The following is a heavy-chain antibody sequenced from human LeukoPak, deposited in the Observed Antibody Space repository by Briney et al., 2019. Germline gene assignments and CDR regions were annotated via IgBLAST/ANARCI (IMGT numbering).Heavy chain of an antibody. V-gene: IGHV1-24*01. D-gene: IGHD6-19*01. J-gene: IGHJ4*02. CDR1: GYTLTELS. CDR2: FDPEDGET. CDR3: ATHRITGWYRGIGDY. Sequence: ASVKVSCKVSGYTLTELSTHWVRQAPGKGLEWMGGFDPEDGETIYAQKFQGRVTMTEDTSTDTAYMELSSLRSEDTAVYYCATHRITGWYRGIGDYWGQGTLVTVSS.